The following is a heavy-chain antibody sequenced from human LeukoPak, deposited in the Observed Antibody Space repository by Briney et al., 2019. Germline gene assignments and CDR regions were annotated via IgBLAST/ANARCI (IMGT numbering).Heavy chain of an antibody. V-gene: IGHV4-59*08. Sequence: PSETLSLTCTVSGGSISSYYWSWLRQPPGKGLEWIRYIYYSGSTNYNPSLKSRVTISVDTSKNQFSLKLSSVTAADTAVYYCARHLAEGSYYYGMDVWGQGTTVTVSS. CDR1: GGSISSYY. J-gene: IGHJ6*02. D-gene: IGHD3-10*01. CDR2: IYYSGST. CDR3: ARHLAEGSYYYGMDV.